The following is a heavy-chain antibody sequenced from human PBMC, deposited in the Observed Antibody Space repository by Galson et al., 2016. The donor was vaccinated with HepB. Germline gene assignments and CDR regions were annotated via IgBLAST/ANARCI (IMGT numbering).Heavy chain of an antibody. V-gene: IGHV4-4*02. J-gene: IGHJ4*02. CDR3: ATGEGSIAVAGYLDY. CDR1: GGSIRRSNW. D-gene: IGHD6-19*01. CDR2: IHHSGST. Sequence: SEILSLTCAVSGGSIRRSNWWSWVRQPPGKGLEWIGEIHHSGSTTYNPSLNSRVTISLDKSNNQLSLKLSSMTAADTAFYYCATGEGSIAVAGYLDYWGQGTLVTVSS.